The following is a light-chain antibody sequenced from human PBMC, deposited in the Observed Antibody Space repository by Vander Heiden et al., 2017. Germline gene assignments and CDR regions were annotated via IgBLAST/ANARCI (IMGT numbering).Light chain of an antibody. CDR1: QNISSY. Sequence: QMTQSPSSLSASVGDRVTITCRASQNISSYVNWYQQRAGRAPKLLIYAASSLQGGVPSKFSGERSGTDLTLTISSMGPEDFATYYCQQSYSMPLTFGGGTKVEIK. J-gene: IGKJ4*01. CDR3: QQSYSMPLT. V-gene: IGKV1-39*01. CDR2: AAS.